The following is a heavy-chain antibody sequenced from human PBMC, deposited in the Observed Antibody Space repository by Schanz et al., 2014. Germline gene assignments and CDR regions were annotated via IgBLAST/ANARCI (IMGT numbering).Heavy chain of an antibody. J-gene: IGHJ4*02. CDR3: AREDCSATSCYFRY. D-gene: IGHD2-21*01. V-gene: IGHV3-48*01. CDR1: GFTFITYT. CDR2: ISSSGTSK. Sequence: EVQLVESGGGVVQPGGSLRLSCATSGFTFITYTMNWVRQTPGKGLEWVSFISSSGTSKYYADSVKGRFTISRDNGKKSLYLQMNSLRAEDTAVYFCAREDCSATSCYFRYWGQGTLVTVSS.